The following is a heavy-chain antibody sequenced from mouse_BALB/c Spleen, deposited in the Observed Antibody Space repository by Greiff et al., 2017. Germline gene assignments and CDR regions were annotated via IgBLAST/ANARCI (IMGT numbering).Heavy chain of an antibody. D-gene: IGHD1-2*01. CDR3: ARLLRLHFDY. J-gene: IGHJ2*01. V-gene: IGHV5-6-5*01. CDR1: GFTFSSYA. Sequence: EVKLVESGGGLVKPGGSLKLSCAASGFTFSSYAMSWVRQTPEKRLEWVASISSGGSTYYPDSVKGRFTISRDNARNILYLQMSSLRSEDTAMYYCARLLRLHFDYWGQGTTLTVSS. CDR2: ISSGGST.